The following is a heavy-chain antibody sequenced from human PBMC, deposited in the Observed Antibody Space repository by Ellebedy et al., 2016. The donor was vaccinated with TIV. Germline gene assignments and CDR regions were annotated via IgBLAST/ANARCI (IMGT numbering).Heavy chain of an antibody. V-gene: IGHV3-23*01. J-gene: IGHJ6*02. CDR1: GFSLDSYA. D-gene: IGHD3-22*01. CDR3: AKEVTGPTSGYYGPSGDYYYGLDV. Sequence: GGSLRLSXVASGFSLDSYAMSWVRQAPGKGLEWVSTISGGGEFTNFADSVRGRFTISGDRSKNTLYPEMNSLRAEDTALYYCAKEVTGPTSGYYGPSGDYYYGLDVWGQGTTVTVSS. CDR2: ISGGGEFT.